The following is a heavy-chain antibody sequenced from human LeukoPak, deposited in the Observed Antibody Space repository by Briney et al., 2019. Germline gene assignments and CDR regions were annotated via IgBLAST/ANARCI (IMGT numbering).Heavy chain of an antibody. V-gene: IGHV3-11*01. CDR1: GFTFSDYY. J-gene: IGHJ4*02. Sequence: KAGGSLRLSCAASGFTFSDYYMTWIRQAPGKGLEWVSYISSSGSTIYYADSVKGRFTISRDNAKNSLYLQMNSLRAEDTAVYYCATAWYHYGSGSYYKRDYWGQGTLVTVSS. CDR3: ATAWYHYGSGSYYKRDY. D-gene: IGHD3-10*01. CDR2: ISSSGSTI.